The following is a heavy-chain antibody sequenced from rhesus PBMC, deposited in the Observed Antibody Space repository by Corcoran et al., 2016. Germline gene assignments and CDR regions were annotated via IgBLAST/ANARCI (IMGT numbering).Heavy chain of an antibody. CDR3: VRGSAPEN. D-gene: IGHD2-39*01. CDR1: GYSTTSGYY. J-gene: IGHJ4*01. V-gene: IGHV4-99*02. Sequence: QVQLQESGPGLVKPSETLSLTCAVSGYSTTSGYYCGWIRQSPGKGLKYFGEISGNSGSTHYNPSLRSRVTISKDTSKNQFYLKLSSVTAADTAVYYCVRGSAPENWGQGVLVTVSS. CDR2: ISGNSGST.